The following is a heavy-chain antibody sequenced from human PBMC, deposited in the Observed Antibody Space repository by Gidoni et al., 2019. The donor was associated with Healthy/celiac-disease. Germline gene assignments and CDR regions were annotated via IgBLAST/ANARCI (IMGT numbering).Heavy chain of an antibody. J-gene: IGHJ4*02. CDR1: GFTFSNAW. CDR3: TTEAVEQWLMYYFDY. Sequence: EVQLVESGGGLVKPGGSLRLSCAASGFTFSNAWMSWVSQAPGTGLEWVGRIKSKTDGGTTDYAAPVKGRFTISRDDSKNTLYLQMNSLKTEDTAVYYCTTEAVEQWLMYYFDYWGQGTLVTVSS. V-gene: IGHV3-15*01. D-gene: IGHD6-19*01. CDR2: IKSKTDGGTT.